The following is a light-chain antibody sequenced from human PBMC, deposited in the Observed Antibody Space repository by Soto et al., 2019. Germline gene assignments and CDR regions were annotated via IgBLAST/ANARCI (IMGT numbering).Light chain of an antibody. CDR1: QSVSSSY. CDR2: GAS. CDR3: QQYGMIT. Sequence: EIVLTQSPGTLSLSPGERATLSCRASQSVSSSYLAWYQQKPGQAPRLLIYGASSRATGIPDRFSGSGSGKDFTLTISRLEPEDFAVYSCQQYGMITFGQGTRLEIK. V-gene: IGKV3-20*01. J-gene: IGKJ5*01.